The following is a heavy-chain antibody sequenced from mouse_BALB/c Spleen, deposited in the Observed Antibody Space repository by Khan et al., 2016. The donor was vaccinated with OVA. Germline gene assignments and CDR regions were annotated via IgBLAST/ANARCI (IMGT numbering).Heavy chain of an antibody. CDR3: ARHDY. V-gene: IGHV5-12-2*01. J-gene: IGHJ3*01. CDR2: ISTGGGST. CDR1: GFTFSSYT. Sequence: EVKLVESGGGLVQPGGSLKLSCAASGFTFSSYTMSWVRQTPEKRLEWVAYISTGGGSTYYPDTVKGRFTISRDNAKNTMYLQMSSLKAEDTAMDYCARHDYWGQGTLVTAS.